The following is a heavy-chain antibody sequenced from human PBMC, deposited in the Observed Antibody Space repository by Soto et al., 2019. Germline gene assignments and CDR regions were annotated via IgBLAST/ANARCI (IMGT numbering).Heavy chain of an antibody. D-gene: IGHD2-15*01. Sequence: GASVKVSCKASGYTFTSYYMHWLRQAPGQGLEWMGIINPSGGSTSYAQKFQGRVTMTRDTSTSTVYMELSSLRSEDTAVYYCARGGAVVVAATPFWFDPWGQGTLVTVPQ. CDR1: GYTFTSYY. CDR2: INPSGGST. V-gene: IGHV1-46*01. J-gene: IGHJ5*02. CDR3: ARGGAVVVAATPFWFDP.